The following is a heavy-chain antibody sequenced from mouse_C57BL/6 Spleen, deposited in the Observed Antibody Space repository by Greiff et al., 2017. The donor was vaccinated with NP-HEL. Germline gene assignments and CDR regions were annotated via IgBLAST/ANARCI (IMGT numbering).Heavy chain of an antibody. Sequence: QVQLQQPGAELVKPGASVKMSCKASGYTFTSYWITWVKQRPGQGLEWIGDIYPGSGSTNYNEKFKSKATLTVDTASSTAYMQLSSLTSEDSAVYYCARGGTYGSSPHWYFDVWGTGTTVTVSS. V-gene: IGHV1-55*01. CDR1: GYTFTSYW. D-gene: IGHD1-1*01. CDR2: IYPGSGST. CDR3: ARGGTYGSSPHWYFDV. J-gene: IGHJ1*03.